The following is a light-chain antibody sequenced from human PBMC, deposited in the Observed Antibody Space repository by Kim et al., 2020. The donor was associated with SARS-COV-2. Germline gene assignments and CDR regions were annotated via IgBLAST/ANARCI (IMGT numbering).Light chain of an antibody. CDR3: NSYTSGDTLV. V-gene: IGLV2-14*03. J-gene: IGLJ1*01. Sequence: QSALTQPASVSGSPGQSITISCTGSSSDIGGYRYVSWYQQHPGKAPKLMIYDVNNRPSGISNRFSGSKSGSTASLTISGLQAEDEADYYCNSYTSGDTLVVGTGTKVTVL. CDR1: SSDIGGYRY. CDR2: DVN.